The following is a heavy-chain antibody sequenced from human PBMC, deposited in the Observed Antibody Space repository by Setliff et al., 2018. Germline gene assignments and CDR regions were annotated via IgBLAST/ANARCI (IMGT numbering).Heavy chain of an antibody. J-gene: IGHJ4*02. D-gene: IGHD3-10*01. CDR1: GSDFSNFY. V-gene: IGHV1-69-2*01. CDR2: VDADDGRT. CDR3: ARDPRRAGGY. Sequence: GASVKVSCKASGSDFSNFYIHWVRQAPGKGLEWMGRVDADDGRTAYSKNFQDRLTITTDKSINTAFMDLIRLTSDDTAVYYCARDPRRAGGYWGQGTLVTVSS.